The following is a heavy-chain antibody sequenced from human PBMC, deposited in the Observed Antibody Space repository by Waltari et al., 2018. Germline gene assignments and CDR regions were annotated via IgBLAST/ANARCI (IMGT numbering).Heavy chain of an antibody. V-gene: IGHV3-33*01. Sequence: QVQLVESGGGVVQPGRSLRLSCAASGFTFSSYGMHWVRQAPGRGLEWVAVIWYDESNKYYADSVKGRFTISRDNSKNTLYLQMNSLRAEDTAVYYCARTVAGGVYGMDVWGQGTTVTVSS. CDR1: GFTFSSYG. CDR3: ARTVAGGVYGMDV. D-gene: IGHD6-19*01. J-gene: IGHJ6*02. CDR2: IWYDESNK.